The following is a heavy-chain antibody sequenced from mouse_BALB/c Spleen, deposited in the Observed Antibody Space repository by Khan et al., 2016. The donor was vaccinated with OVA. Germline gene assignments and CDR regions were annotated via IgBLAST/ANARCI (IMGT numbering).Heavy chain of an antibody. Sequence: EVQLQQSGPELVKPGTSMKISCKASGYSFTDYTMYWVKQSHGKNLEWIGLINPYNGGTSYNQKFKGKATFTVDKSSSTAYMEVLSLTSEDSAVYYCARGNYDGSNSWFGYWGQGTLVTVSA. CDR3: ARGNYDGSNSWFGY. CDR2: INPYNGGT. V-gene: IGHV1-18*01. CDR1: GYSFTDYT. J-gene: IGHJ3*01. D-gene: IGHD1-1*01.